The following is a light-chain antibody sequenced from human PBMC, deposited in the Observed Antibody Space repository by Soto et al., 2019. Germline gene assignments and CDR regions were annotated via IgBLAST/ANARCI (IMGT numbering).Light chain of an antibody. Sequence: EVVMTQSPATLSVSPGERVTLTCTASQRVSGNLAWYQQKPGQAPRLLIHGASTRATDIPARFSGSASGTEFTLTISSLQSEDFAVYYCQQYNNWPRTFGQGTRLEI. CDR1: QRVSGN. J-gene: IGKJ5*01. CDR2: GAS. V-gene: IGKV3-15*01. CDR3: QQYNNWPRT.